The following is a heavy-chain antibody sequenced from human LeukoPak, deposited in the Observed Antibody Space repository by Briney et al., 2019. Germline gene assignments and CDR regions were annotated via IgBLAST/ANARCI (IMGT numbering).Heavy chain of an antibody. CDR1: GYTFTGYY. CDR3: ARDSSSWRQSPNWFDP. V-gene: IGHV1-46*01. J-gene: IGHJ5*02. Sequence: GASVKVSCKASGYTFTGYYMHWVRQAPGQGLEWMGIINPSGGSTSYAQKFQGRVTMTRDMSTSTVYMELSSLRSEDTAVYYCARDSSSWRQSPNWFDPWGQGTLVTVSS. CDR2: INPSGGST. D-gene: IGHD6-13*01.